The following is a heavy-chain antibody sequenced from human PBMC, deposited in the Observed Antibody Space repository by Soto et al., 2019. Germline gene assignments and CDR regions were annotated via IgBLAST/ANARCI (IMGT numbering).Heavy chain of an antibody. CDR1: GGSVSSGSYY. Sequence: PSETLSLTCTVSGGSVSSGSYYWSWIRQPPGKGLEYIGYLYYSGSTNYNPSLKSRVTISVDTPKNQFSLKLTSVTAADTAIYYGARGQAFWTGYYRMPYYFDYWGQGTLVTVS. CDR2: LYYSGST. J-gene: IGHJ4*02. CDR3: ARGQAFWTGYYRMPYYFDY. V-gene: IGHV4-61*01. D-gene: IGHD3-3*01.